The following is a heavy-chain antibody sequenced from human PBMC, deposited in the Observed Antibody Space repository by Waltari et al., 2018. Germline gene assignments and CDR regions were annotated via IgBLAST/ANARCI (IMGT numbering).Heavy chain of an antibody. CDR2: IIPIFGTA. J-gene: IGHJ6*03. CDR1: GGTFSSYA. Sequence: QVQLVQSGAEVKKPGSSVKVSCKASGGTFSSYAISWVRQAPGQGLEWMGGIIPIFGTANYAQKFQGRVTITADESTSTAYMELSSLRSEDTAVYYCARAVVVPAAIVVGYYYYMDVWGKGTTVTVSS. V-gene: IGHV1-69*01. CDR3: ARAVVVPAAIVVGYYYYMDV. D-gene: IGHD2-2*02.